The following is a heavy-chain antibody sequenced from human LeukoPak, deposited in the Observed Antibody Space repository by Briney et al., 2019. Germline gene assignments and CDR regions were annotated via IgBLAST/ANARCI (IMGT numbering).Heavy chain of an antibody. CDR3: ARDRMRWELLD. V-gene: IGHV4-39*07. CDR1: GGSISSSSYY. J-gene: IGHJ4*02. Sequence: SETLSLTCTVSGGSISSSSYYWGWIRQPPGKGLEWIGSIYYSGSTYYNPSLKSRVTISVDTSKNQFSLRLSSVTAADTAVYYCARDRMRWELLDWGQGTLVTVSS. CDR2: IYYSGST. D-gene: IGHD1-26*01.